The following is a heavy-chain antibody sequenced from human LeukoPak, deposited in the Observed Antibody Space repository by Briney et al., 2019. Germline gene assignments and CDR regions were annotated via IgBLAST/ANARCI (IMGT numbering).Heavy chain of an antibody. CDR1: GYTFTSYG. D-gene: IGHD3-22*01. V-gene: IGHV1-18*01. Sequence: GASVKVSCKASGYTFTSYGISWVRQAPGQGLEWMGWISACNGNTNYAQKLQGRVTMTTDTSTSTAYMELRSLRSDDTAVYYCARDYYDSSGYDAFDIWGQGTMVTVSS. CDR2: ISACNGNT. J-gene: IGHJ3*02. CDR3: ARDYYDSSGYDAFDI.